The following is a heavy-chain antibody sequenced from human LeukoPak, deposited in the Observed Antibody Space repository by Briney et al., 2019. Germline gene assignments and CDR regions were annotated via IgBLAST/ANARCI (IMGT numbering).Heavy chain of an antibody. Sequence: ASVKVPCKASGYTFTSYDINWVRQATGQGLEWMGWMNPNSGNTGYAQKFQGRVTMTRNTSISTAYMELSSLRSEDTAVYYCAREVAGAGNWFDPWGQGTLVTVSS. CDR1: GYTFTSYD. CDR2: MNPNSGNT. J-gene: IGHJ5*02. V-gene: IGHV1-8*01. D-gene: IGHD7-27*01. CDR3: AREVAGAGNWFDP.